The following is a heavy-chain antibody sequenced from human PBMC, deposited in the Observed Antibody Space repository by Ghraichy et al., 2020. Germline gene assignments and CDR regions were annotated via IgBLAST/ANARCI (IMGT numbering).Heavy chain of an antibody. J-gene: IGHJ3*02. D-gene: IGHD1-26*01. CDR2: ISGSGGST. V-gene: IGHV3-23*01. CDR1: GFTFSSYA. CDR3: ADCGSYYRGDAFDI. Sequence: LSLTCAASGFTFSSYAMSWVRQAPGKGLEWVSAISGSGGSTYYADSVKGRFTISRDNSKNTLYLQMNSLRAEDTAVYYCADCGSYYRGDAFDIWGQGTMVTVSS.